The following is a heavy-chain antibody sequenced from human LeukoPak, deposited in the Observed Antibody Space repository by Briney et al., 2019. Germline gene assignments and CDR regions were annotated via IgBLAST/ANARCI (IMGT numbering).Heavy chain of an antibody. CDR1: GGSISSYY. Sequence: PSETLSLTCAVYGGSISSYYWSWIRQPPGKGLEWIGYIYYSGSTNYNPSLKSRVTISVDTSKNQFSLKLSSVTAADTAVYYCARDSGSSRGFDYWGQGTLVTVSS. D-gene: IGHD6-13*01. V-gene: IGHV4-59*01. CDR3: ARDSGSSRGFDY. J-gene: IGHJ4*02. CDR2: IYYSGST.